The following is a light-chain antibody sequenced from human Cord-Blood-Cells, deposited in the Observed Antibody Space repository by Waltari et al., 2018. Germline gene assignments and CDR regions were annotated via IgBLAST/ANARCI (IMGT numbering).Light chain of an antibody. CDR1: SSDVGCYNL. Sequence: QSALHQPASVSGSPGQSITISSTGTSSDVGCYNLVSWYQQHPGKAPKLMIYVGSKRPSGVSNRFSASKSGNTAALTISGLQAEDEADYYCCSYAGSSTWVFGGGTKLTVL. J-gene: IGLJ3*02. V-gene: IGLV2-23*01. CDR2: VGS. CDR3: CSYAGSSTWV.